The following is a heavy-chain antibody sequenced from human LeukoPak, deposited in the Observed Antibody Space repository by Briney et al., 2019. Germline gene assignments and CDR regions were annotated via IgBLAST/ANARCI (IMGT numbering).Heavy chain of an antibody. V-gene: IGHV4-59*01. CDR3: ASQMAGSSSQN. Sequence: SETLSLTCSVSGASMSGYYWSWIRQPPGKGLEYIGNIFYIGTTNYNPSLKSRVTISLDMSKNEFSLRLSSVTAADAAVYYCASQMAGSSSQNWGQGTLVTVSS. D-gene: IGHD6-6*01. CDR2: IFYIGTT. CDR1: GASMSGYY. J-gene: IGHJ4*02.